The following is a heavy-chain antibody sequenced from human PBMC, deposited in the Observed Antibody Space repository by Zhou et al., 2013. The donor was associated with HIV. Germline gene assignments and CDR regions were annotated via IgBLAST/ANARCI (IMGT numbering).Heavy chain of an antibody. CDR1: GYTFTSYG. Sequence: VQVSCKASGYTFTSYGLSWVRQASGQGLEWMGYINPYNGNTNYAPKFQGRVTLTTDRSASTAYMELRRLTSNDTAEYYCARGGGAWYGELLPFDHWGQGTLVTVSS. V-gene: IGHV1-18*01. D-gene: IGHD3-10*01. CDR2: INPYNGNT. J-gene: IGHJ4*02. CDR3: ARGGGAWYGELLPFDH.